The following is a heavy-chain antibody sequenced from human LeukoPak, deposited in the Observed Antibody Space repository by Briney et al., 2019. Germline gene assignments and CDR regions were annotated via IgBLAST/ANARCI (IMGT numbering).Heavy chain of an antibody. CDR1: GFTFSSYS. CDR3: ARDYRYYYGPGSYSDKDNYYYYYGMDV. CDR2: ISSSSSYI. Sequence: GGSLRLSCAASGFTFSSYSMNWVRQAPGKGLEWVSSISSSSSYIYYADSVKGRFTISRDNAKNSLYLQMNSLRAEDTAVYYCARDYRYYYGPGSYSDKDNYYYYYGMDVWGQGTTVTVSS. D-gene: IGHD3-10*01. J-gene: IGHJ6*02. V-gene: IGHV3-21*01.